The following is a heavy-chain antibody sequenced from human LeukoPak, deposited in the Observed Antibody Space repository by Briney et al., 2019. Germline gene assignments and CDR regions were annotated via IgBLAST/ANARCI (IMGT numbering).Heavy chain of an antibody. CDR2: INPNSGGT. J-gene: IGHJ4*02. V-gene: IGHV1-2*02. CDR3: AREETRITIFGVVNPLFDY. D-gene: IGHD3-3*01. Sequence: ASVKVSCKASGYTFTGYYIHWVRQAPGQGLEWMGWINPNSGGTNYAQNFQGRVTMTRDTSISTAYMELSRLRSDDTAVYYCAREETRITIFGVVNPLFDYWGQGTLVTVSS. CDR1: GYTFTGYY.